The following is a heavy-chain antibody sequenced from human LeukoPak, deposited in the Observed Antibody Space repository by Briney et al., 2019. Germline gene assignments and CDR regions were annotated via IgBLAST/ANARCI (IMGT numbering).Heavy chain of an antibody. D-gene: IGHD2-21*01. CDR3: AKDIATYSACFDY. Sequence: QSGGSLRLSCAASGFTFRSYAMGWVRQAPGKGLEWISTISGSGDSTYYADSVKGRFTISRDNSKNTLYLQMNSLRAEDTAIFYCAKDIATYSACFDYWGRGTLVIVSS. CDR2: ISGSGDST. J-gene: IGHJ4*02. V-gene: IGHV3-23*01. CDR1: GFTFRSYA.